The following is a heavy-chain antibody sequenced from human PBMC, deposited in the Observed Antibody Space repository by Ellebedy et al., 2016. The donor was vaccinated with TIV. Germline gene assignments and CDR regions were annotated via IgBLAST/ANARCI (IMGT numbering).Heavy chain of an antibody. Sequence: GESLKISCAASGFTFNNYGMHWVRQAPGKGLEWVAVIWYDGSKKYYADSVKGRFTISRDNSKNTLYLQMNSLRAEDTAVYYCATGGYSNGYGGWFDPWGQGTLVTVSS. D-gene: IGHD5-18*01. J-gene: IGHJ5*02. CDR1: GFTFNNYG. CDR2: IWYDGSKK. V-gene: IGHV3-33*01. CDR3: ATGGYSNGYGGWFDP.